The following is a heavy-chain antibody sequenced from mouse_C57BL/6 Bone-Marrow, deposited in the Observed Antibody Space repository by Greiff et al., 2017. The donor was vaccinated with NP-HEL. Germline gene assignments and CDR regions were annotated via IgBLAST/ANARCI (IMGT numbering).Heavy chain of an antibody. V-gene: IGHV1-54*01. CDR3: ARGDYGYDVRLFAY. CDR1: GYAFTNYL. CDR2: INPGSGGT. J-gene: IGHJ3*01. Sequence: VQLQQSGAELVRPGTSVKVSCKASGYAFTNYLIEWVKQRPGQGLEWIGVINPGSGGTNYNEKFKGKATLTADKSSSTAYMQLSSLTSEDSAVDFCARGDYGYDVRLFAYWGQGTLVTVSA. D-gene: IGHD2-2*01.